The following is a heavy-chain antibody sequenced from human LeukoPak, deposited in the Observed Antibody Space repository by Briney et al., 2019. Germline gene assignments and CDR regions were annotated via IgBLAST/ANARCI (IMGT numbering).Heavy chain of an antibody. CDR2: INSDGSST. V-gene: IGHV3-74*01. J-gene: IGHJ4*02. CDR3: ARHKVSEQPPTG. Sequence: GGSLRLSCAASGFTFSSYWMHWVRHVPGKGLVWVSRINSDGSSTSYADSVKGRFTNSRDNAKNTLYLQMNSLRAEDTAVYYCARHKVSEQPPTGWGQGTLVTVSS. CDR1: GFTFSSYW.